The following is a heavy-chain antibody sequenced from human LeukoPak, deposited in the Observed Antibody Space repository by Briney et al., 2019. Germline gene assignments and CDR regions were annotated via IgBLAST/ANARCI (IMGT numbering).Heavy chain of an antibody. CDR2: ISSSSSYI. Sequence: GGSLRLSCAASGFTFSSYSMNWVRQAPGKGLEWVSSISSSSSYIYYADSVKGRFTISRDNAKNSLYLQMNSLRAEDTAVYYCARDDRGSSWYGTLYYYYYYMDVWGKGTTVTVSS. D-gene: IGHD6-13*01. J-gene: IGHJ6*03. CDR1: GFTFSSYS. CDR3: ARDDRGSSWYGTLYYYYYYMDV. V-gene: IGHV3-21*01.